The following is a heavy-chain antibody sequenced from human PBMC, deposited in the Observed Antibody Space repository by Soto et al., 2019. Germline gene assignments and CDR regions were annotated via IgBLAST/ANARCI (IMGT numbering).Heavy chain of an antibody. CDR1: GYTFTSYD. Sequence: ASVKVSCKASGYTFTSYDINWVRQATGQGLEWMGWMNPNSGNTGYAQKFQGRVTMTRNTSISTAYMELSSLRSEDTAVYYCARGRDYIWGSYREANFDYWGQGTLVTVSS. D-gene: IGHD3-16*02. CDR2: MNPNSGNT. V-gene: IGHV1-8*01. CDR3: ARGRDYIWGSYREANFDY. J-gene: IGHJ4*02.